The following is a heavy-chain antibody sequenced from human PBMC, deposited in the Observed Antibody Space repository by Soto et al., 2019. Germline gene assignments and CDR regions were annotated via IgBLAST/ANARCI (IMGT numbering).Heavy chain of an antibody. CDR1: SGSVSSGSYY. V-gene: IGHV4-61*01. J-gene: IGHJ5*02. CDR3: ARHSSGWYHFDP. CDR2: IYYTGST. Sequence: NPSETLTLTCTVSSGSVSSGSYYWIWIRQPPGKGLEWIGYIYYTGSTKYNPSLKSRVTISVDTSKNQFSLKLSSVTAADTAVYYCARHSSGWYHFDPWGQGTLVTVSS. D-gene: IGHD6-19*01.